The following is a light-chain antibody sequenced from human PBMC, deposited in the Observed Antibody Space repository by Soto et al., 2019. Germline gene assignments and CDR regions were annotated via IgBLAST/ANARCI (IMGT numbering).Light chain of an antibody. CDR3: SSYAGSSYV. CDR1: SSDVGGYNY. CDR2: EVS. J-gene: IGLJ1*01. V-gene: IGLV2-8*01. Sequence: LTQPPSASGSPGQSVTISCTGTSSDVGGYNYVSWYQQHPGKAPKLMIYEVSKRPSGVPDRFSGSKSGNTASLTVSGLQAEDEADYYCSSYAGSSYVFGTGTKVTVL.